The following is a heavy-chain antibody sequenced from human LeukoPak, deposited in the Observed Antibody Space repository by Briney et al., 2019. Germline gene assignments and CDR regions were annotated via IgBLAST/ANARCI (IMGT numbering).Heavy chain of an antibody. Sequence: SETLSLTCAVYGGSFSGYYWSWIRQPPGKGLEWIGSIYYSGSTYYNPSLKSRVTISVDTSKNQFSLKLSSVTAADTAVYYCAREFRKGWDWFDPWGQGTLVTVSS. D-gene: IGHD1-26*01. V-gene: IGHV4-34*01. J-gene: IGHJ5*02. CDR2: IYYSGST. CDR1: GGSFSGYY. CDR3: AREFRKGWDWFDP.